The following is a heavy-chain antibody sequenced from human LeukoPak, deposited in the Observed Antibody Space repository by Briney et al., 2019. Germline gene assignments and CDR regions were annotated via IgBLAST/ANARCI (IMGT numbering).Heavy chain of an antibody. J-gene: IGHJ4*02. V-gene: IGHV4-39*07. CDR3: ARASMIVELGYFDY. CDR1: GGAISSSSDY. Sequence: KPSETLSLTCTVSGGAISSSSDYWGRGRQPPGEGRVWIGSNYYSGSTYYHPSLKSRATISVDTSKNQFSLKLSSVTAADTAVYYCARASMIVELGYFDYWGQGTLVTVSS. D-gene: IGHD3-22*01. CDR2: NYYSGST.